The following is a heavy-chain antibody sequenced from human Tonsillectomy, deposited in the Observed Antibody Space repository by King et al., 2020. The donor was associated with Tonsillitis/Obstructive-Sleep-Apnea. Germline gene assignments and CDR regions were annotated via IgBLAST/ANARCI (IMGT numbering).Heavy chain of an antibody. Sequence: QLQESGPGLVKPSETLSLTCTVSGGSISRRSYYWGWIRQPPGKGLEWIGSIYYSGNTYYNPSLKSRVTISVDTSKNQFSLKLSSVTAADTAVYYCARHGPGVSRSPFDYWGQGTLVTVSS. CDR2: IYYSGNT. J-gene: IGHJ4*02. CDR1: GGSISRRSYY. CDR3: ARHGPGVSRSPFDY. V-gene: IGHV4-39*01. D-gene: IGHD3-16*02.